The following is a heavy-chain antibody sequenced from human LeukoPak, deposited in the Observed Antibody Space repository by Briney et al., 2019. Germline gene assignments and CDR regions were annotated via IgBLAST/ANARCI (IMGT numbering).Heavy chain of an antibody. CDR2: INWNGGIT. J-gene: IGHJ4*02. Sequence: GGSLRLSCAASGFTFDDYGMSWVRQAPGKGLEWVSGINWNGGITAYADSVKGRFTISRDNAKNSLYLQMNSLRAEDTAVYYCARAGYYYDSSVEYWGQGTLVTVSS. V-gene: IGHV3-20*04. CDR3: ARAGYYYDSSVEY. CDR1: GFTFDDYG. D-gene: IGHD3-22*01.